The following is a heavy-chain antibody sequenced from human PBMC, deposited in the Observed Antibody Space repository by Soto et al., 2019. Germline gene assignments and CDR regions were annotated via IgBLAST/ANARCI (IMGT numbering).Heavy chain of an antibody. D-gene: IGHD4-17*01. CDR2: ISGSGGST. V-gene: IGHV3-23*01. CDR3: ANYGLGTTVIYYYYGMDG. CDR1: GFTFSSYA. Sequence: EVQLLESGGGLVQPGGSLRLSCAASGFTFSSYAMSWVRQAPGKGLEGVSAISGSGGSTYYADSVKGRFTISRDNAKNTLYLQMNSLRAEDTAVYYCANYGLGTTVIYYYYGMDGWGQGTTVTVSS. J-gene: IGHJ6*02.